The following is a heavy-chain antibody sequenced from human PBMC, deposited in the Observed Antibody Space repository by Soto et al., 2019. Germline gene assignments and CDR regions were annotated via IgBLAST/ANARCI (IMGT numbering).Heavy chain of an antibody. CDR1: GGTFSSYA. V-gene: IGHV1-69*13. CDR2: IIPIFGTA. CDR3: ARDIRYCSGGSCYGPGAFDI. J-gene: IGHJ3*02. Sequence: SVKVSCKASGGTFSSYAISWVRQAPGQGLEWMGGIIPIFGTANYAQKFQGRVTITADESTSTAYMELSSLRSEDTAVYYCARDIRYCSGGSCYGPGAFDIWGQGPMVTV. D-gene: IGHD2-15*01.